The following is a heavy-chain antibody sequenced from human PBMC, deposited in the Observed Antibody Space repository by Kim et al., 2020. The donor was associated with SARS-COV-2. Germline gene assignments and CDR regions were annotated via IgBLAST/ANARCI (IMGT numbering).Heavy chain of an antibody. D-gene: IGHD2-21*02. CDR3: VRDGKPAGGDFDFDY. CDR2: VSHDGGIR. V-gene: IGHV3-30*01. J-gene: IGHJ4*02. CDR1: GFTFNSYS. Sequence: GGSLRLSCAASGFTFNSYSIHWVRQAPGKGLEWVAVVSHDGGIRRYSDSVKGRLTIFRDNSRNTLYLEMNSLRFEDTGLYYCVRDGKPAGGDFDFDYWGQGNLVTVS.